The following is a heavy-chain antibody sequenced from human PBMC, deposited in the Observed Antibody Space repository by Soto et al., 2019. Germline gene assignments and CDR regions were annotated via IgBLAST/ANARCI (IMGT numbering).Heavy chain of an antibody. J-gene: IGHJ4*02. D-gene: IGHD3-22*01. CDR3: ARDSYYDSSGYYMPRFDY. CDR2: ITPIFGTT. V-gene: IGHV1-69*13. CDR1: GGTFSSYA. Sequence: SVKVSCKASGGTFSSYAISCVRQAPGQGLEWMGGITPIFGTTNYAQKFQGRVTITADESTSTAYMELSSLRSEDTAVYYCARDSYYDSSGYYMPRFDYWGQGTLVTVSS.